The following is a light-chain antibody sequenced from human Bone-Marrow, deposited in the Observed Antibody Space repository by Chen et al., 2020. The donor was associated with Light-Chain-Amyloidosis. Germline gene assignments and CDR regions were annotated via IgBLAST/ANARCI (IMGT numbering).Light chain of an antibody. V-gene: IGKV3-20*01. CDR2: ATS. CDR3: QQYGRSPRT. CDR1: QHVNTRF. J-gene: IGKJ2*01. Sequence: EIVLTQSPGTLSLSPGESATHSCRASQHVNTRFLAWYQQKPGQTPRLLIYATSSRATGIPDRFRATGSGTDFNLSISRLEPEDFAVYYCQQYGRSPRTFGQWTKLEI.